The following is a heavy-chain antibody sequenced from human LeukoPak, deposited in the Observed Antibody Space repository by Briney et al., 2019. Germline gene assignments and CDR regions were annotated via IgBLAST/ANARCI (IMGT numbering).Heavy chain of an antibody. CDR2: ISAYNGNT. J-gene: IGHJ5*02. CDR3: ARQGSDSGSSGWFDP. D-gene: IGHD3-10*01. CDR1: GYTFTSYG. Sequence: ASVKVSCKASGYTFTSYGISWVRQAPGQGLEWMGWISAYNGNTNYAQKLQGRVTMTTDTSTSTAYMELRSLRSDDTAVYYCARQGSDSGSSGWFDPWGQGTLVTVSS. V-gene: IGHV1-18*01.